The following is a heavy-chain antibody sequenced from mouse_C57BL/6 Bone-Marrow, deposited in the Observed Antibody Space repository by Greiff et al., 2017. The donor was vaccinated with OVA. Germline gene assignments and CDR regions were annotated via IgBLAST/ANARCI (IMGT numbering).Heavy chain of an antibody. CDR1: GFSLTSYG. CDR3: ARRRGTTVVPYYYAMDY. J-gene: IGHJ4*01. D-gene: IGHD1-1*01. CDR2: IWSGGST. V-gene: IGHV2-2*01. Sequence: VKVVESGPGLVQPSQSLSITCTVSGFSLTSYGVHWVRQSPGKGLEWLGVIWSGGSTDYNAAFISRLSISKDNSKSQVFFKMNSLQADDTAIYYWARRRGTTVVPYYYAMDYWGQGTSVTVSS.